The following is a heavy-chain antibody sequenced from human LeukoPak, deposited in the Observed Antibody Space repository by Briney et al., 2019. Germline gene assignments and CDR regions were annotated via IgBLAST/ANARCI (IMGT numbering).Heavy chain of an antibody. CDR2: IYYSGST. V-gene: IGHV4-31*03. J-gene: IGHJ4*02. D-gene: IGHD3-10*01. CDR1: GGSISSGGYY. CDR3: ARALYGSGSYYNEPHFDY. Sequence: PSQTLSLTCTVSGGSISSGGYYWSWIRQHTGKGLEWIGYIYYSGSTYYNPSLKSRVTISVDTSKNQFSLKLSSVTAADTAVYYCARALYGSGSYYNEPHFDYWGQGTLVTVSS.